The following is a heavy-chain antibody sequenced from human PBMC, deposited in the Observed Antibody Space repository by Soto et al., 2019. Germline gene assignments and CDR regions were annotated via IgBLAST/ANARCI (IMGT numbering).Heavy chain of an antibody. V-gene: IGHV3-48*01. Sequence: GGSLRLSCAASGFTFSTYNMNWVRQAPGKGLEWVSYISSSSSTIYYADSVKGRFTISRDNAKNSLYLQMNSLRAEDTAVYYCARDSEYSSSWYYFDYWGQGTLVTVSS. CDR1: GFTFSTYN. CDR3: ARDSEYSSSWYYFDY. CDR2: ISSSSSTI. D-gene: IGHD6-13*01. J-gene: IGHJ4*02.